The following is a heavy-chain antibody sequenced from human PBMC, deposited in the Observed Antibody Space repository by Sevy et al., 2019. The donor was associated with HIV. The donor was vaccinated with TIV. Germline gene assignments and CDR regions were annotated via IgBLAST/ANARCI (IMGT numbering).Heavy chain of an antibody. D-gene: IGHD3-22*01. CDR1: GFTFSDYY. CDR3: ARQNTMIEEPGWFDP. V-gene: IGHV3-11*01. CDR2: ISRSGSTI. J-gene: IGHJ5*02. Sequence: GGSLRLSCAASGFTFSDYYMSWIRQAPGKGLEWVSYISRSGSTINYADSVKGRFTISRDNAKNSLYLQINSLRAEDSAVYYCARQNTMIEEPGWFDPWGQGTLVTVSS.